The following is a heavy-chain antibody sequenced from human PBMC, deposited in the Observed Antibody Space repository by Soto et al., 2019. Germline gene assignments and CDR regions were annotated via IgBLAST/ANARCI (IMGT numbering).Heavy chain of an antibody. CDR3: VRSLEGHFDS. Sequence: EVQLVESGGDLVQRGGSLRLSCVASGFTFSGYSMNWVRQAPGKGLEWVSYITSDTKTIKYADSVKGRFTISRDNAKKSGYLQMKSRRAEDTAGYYCVRSLEGHFDSGGQGTGVTVSS. CDR2: ITSDTKTI. V-gene: IGHV3-48*01. D-gene: IGHD1-1*01. CDR1: GFTFSGYS. J-gene: IGHJ4*02.